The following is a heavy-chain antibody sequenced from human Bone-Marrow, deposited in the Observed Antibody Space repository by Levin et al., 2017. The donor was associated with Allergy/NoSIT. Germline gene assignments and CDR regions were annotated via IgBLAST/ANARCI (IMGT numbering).Heavy chain of an antibody. CDR3: ARDKRELGANVQYYMDV. CDR2: IDWNSGSR. CDR1: GFKFDEYS. D-gene: IGHD1-1*01. V-gene: IGHV3-9*01. Sequence: AGGSLRLSCAASGFKFDEYSMHWVRQAPGKGLEWVSGIDWNSGSRGYADSVEGRFTISRDNAKNLLYLQMNSLRPEDTALYYCARDKRELGANVQYYMDVWGKGTTVTVSS. J-gene: IGHJ6*03.